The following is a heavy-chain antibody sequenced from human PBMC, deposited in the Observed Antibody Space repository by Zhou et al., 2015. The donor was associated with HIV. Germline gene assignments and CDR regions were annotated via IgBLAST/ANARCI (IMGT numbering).Heavy chain of an antibody. V-gene: IGHV3-74*02. J-gene: IGHJ4*02. CDR3: TQDRWAMPYI. Sequence: EVRLVESGGRRSSGRGGSLRLSCEASGFNFADTWMVWVRQSPGKGLEWVSRISDAGTIAHYADVAKGRFSISRDNAKNTLYLQLNDLGVEDSGLYHCTQDRWAMPYIWGQGILVTVSS. CDR2: ISDAGTIA. CDR1: GFNFADTW. D-gene: IGHD3-16*02.